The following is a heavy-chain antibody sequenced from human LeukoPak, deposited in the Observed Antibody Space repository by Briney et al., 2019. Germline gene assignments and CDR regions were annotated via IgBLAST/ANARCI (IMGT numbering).Heavy chain of an antibody. CDR1: GFTVSSNY. D-gene: IGHD6-13*01. CDR2: IYSGGST. J-gene: IGHJ4*02. Sequence: GGSLRLSCAASGFTVSSNYMSWVRQAPGKGLEWVSVIYSGGSTYYADSVKGRFTISRDNSKNTLYLQMNSLRAEDTAVYYCASTTRWQQLVLGPRFDYWGQGTLVTVSS. CDR3: ASTTRWQQLVLGPRFDY. V-gene: IGHV3-53*01.